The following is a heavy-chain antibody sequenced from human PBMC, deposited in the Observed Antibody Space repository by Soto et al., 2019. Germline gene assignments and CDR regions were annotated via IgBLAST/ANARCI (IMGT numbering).Heavy chain of an antibody. V-gene: IGHV1-69*12. Sequence: QVQLVQSGAEVKKPGSSVKVSCKASGGTFSSYAISWVRQAPGQGLEWMGGIIPIFGTANYAQKFQGRVKITADESTSTPYMELSGLRTEDTAGSYCARVRGWSHLDYWGQGALVTVSS. D-gene: IGHD1-26*01. J-gene: IGHJ4*02. CDR3: ARVRGWSHLDY. CDR2: IIPIFGTA. CDR1: GGTFSSYA.